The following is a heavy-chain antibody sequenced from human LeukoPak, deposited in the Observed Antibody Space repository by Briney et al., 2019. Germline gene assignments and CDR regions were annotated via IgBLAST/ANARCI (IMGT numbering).Heavy chain of an antibody. CDR1: GGSISSYH. Sequence: PSETLSLTCTVSGGSISSYHWSWIRQPPGKGLECIGYIYYSGSTNYNPSLKSRVTISVDTSKNQSSLKLSSVTAADTAVYYCARARNYYDSSDYYYEGDAFDIWGQGTMVTVSS. CDR3: ARARNYYDSSDYYYEGDAFDI. D-gene: IGHD3-22*01. CDR2: IYYSGST. J-gene: IGHJ3*02. V-gene: IGHV4-59*01.